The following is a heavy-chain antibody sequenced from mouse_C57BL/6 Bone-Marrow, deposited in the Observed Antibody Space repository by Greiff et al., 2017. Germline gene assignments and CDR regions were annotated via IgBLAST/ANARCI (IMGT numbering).Heavy chain of an antibody. CDR1: GFNIKDDY. Sequence: EVQLQQSGAELVRPGASVKLSCTASGFNIKDDYMHWVKQRPEQGLEWIGWIDPENGDTEYASKFQGKATITADTSSNTAYLQLSILTSEDTAVYYCTTYLWFAYWGQGTLVTVSA. V-gene: IGHV14-4*01. CDR2: IDPENGDT. J-gene: IGHJ3*01. CDR3: TTYLWFAY. D-gene: IGHD5-1*01.